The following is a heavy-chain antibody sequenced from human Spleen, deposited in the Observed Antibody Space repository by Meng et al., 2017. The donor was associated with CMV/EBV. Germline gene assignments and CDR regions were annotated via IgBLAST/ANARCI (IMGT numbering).Heavy chain of an antibody. D-gene: IGHD6-25*01. Sequence: GGSLRLSCVASGFTFSRYWMSWVRQAPGKGLEWLTNIKEDGSESHYVDSVKGRFSISRDNAKNSLYLQVNSLRAEDTALYYCARGPFSSSGWAGFDYWGQGTLVTVSS. CDR2: IKEDGSES. CDR1: GFTFSRYW. V-gene: IGHV3-7*01. CDR3: ARGPFSSSGWAGFDY. J-gene: IGHJ4*02.